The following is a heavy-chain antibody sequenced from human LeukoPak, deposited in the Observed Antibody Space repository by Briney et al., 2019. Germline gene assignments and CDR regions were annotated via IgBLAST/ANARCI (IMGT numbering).Heavy chain of an antibody. D-gene: IGHD4-17*01. Sequence: GGSLRLSCAASGFTFSDYYMSWIRQAPGKGLEWVSYTAGGGSRVSYADSVKGRFTISWDNAVDSLYLQMNSLRAEDTAVYYCASGNGNYGEVAYWGQGTLVAVSS. V-gene: IGHV3-11*04. J-gene: IGHJ4*02. CDR1: GFTFSDYY. CDR3: ASGNGNYGEVAY. CDR2: TAGGGSRV.